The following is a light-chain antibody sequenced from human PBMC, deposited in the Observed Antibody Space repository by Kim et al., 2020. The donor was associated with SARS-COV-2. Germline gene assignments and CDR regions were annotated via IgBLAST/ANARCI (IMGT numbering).Light chain of an antibody. J-gene: IGLJ1*01. V-gene: IGLV2-8*01. Sequence: GHSVPISCTGTSSDVVGYNFVSWYQQRPGKAPKVMIYDVNKRPSGVPDRFSGSKSGNTASLTVSGLQAEDEADYYCSSYAGSNNYVFGTGTKVTVL. CDR3: SSYAGSNNYV. CDR1: SSDVVGYNF. CDR2: DVN.